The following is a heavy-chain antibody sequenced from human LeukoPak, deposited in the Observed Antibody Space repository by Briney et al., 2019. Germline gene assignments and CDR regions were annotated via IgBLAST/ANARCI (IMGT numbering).Heavy chain of an antibody. V-gene: IGHV3-23*01. CDR3: AKRRGEWLPTPPDC. CDR1: GFTFSSYA. J-gene: IGHJ4*02. CDR2: ISGSGGST. D-gene: IGHD5-12*01. Sequence: PGGSLRLSCAASGFTFSSYAMSWVRQAPGKGLEWVSAISGSGGSTYYADSVKGRFIISRDNSKNTLYLQMNSLRAEDTAIYYCAKRRGEWLPTPPDCWGQGTLVTVSS.